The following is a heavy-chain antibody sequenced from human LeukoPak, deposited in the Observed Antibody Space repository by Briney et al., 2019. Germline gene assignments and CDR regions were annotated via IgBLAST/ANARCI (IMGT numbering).Heavy chain of an antibody. CDR2: IIPIFGTA. Sequence: SVKVSCKASGGTFSSYAISWVRQAPGQGLEWMGGIIPIFGTANYAQKFQGRVTITTDESTSTAYMELSSLRSDDTAVYYCARGVQVVNSFDYWGQGTLVTVSS. V-gene: IGHV1-69*05. J-gene: IGHJ4*02. CDR1: GGTFSSYA. D-gene: IGHD2-21*01. CDR3: ARGVQVVNSFDY.